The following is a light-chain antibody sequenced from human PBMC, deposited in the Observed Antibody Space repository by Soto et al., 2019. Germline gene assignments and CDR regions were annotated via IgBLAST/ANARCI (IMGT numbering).Light chain of an antibody. CDR3: QQYDSFSIT. Sequence: DIQMTQSPSSLSSSVGDRVTITCRASQIICKFLNWYQQKPGNAPTLLIYAASSLQSGVPSRFSGSGYEKEFPLNVRSLKPGDFATYYCQQYDSFSITFGPGTRLEI. J-gene: IGKJ5*01. CDR1: QIICKF. CDR2: AAS. V-gene: IGKV1-39*01.